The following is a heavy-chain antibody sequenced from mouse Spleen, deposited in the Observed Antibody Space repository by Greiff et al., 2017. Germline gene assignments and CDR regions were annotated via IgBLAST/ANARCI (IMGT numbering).Heavy chain of an antibody. D-gene: IGHD1-1*01. V-gene: IGHV2-2*01. J-gene: IGHJ4*01. CDR2: IWSGGST. CDR1: GFSLTSYG. Sequence: QVHVKQSGPGLVQPSQSLSITCTVSGFSLTSYGVHWVRQSPGKGLEWLGVIWSGGSTDYNAAFISRLSISKDNSKSQVFFKMNSLQADDTAIYYCARMNDYYGSPYAMDYWGQGTSVTVSS. CDR3: ARMNDYYGSPYAMDY.